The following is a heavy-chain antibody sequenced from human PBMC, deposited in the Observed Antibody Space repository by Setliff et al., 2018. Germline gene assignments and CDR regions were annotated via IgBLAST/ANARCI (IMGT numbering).Heavy chain of an antibody. CDR3: ASPRRDDLDSPFDPFDI. J-gene: IGHJ3*02. Sequence: SETLSLTCSVYGESFSNNYWSWIRQSPGRGLEWIGESNHGGSTSYNPSLKSRLTMSVDTSKNQFSLRLTSVTASDTAVYYCASPRRDDLDSPFDPFDIWGHGTRVTVSS. CDR1: GESFSNNY. V-gene: IGHV4-34*01. CDR2: SNHGGST. D-gene: IGHD3-3*01.